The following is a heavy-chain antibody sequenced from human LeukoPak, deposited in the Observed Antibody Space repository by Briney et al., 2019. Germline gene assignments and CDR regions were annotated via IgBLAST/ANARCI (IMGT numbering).Heavy chain of an antibody. CDR3: ARDPYYYESSGCFFGAFDI. J-gene: IGHJ3*02. CDR1: GFTFSSYS. V-gene: IGHV3-21*01. Sequence: GGSLRLSCAASGFTFSSYSMNWVRQAPGKGLEWVSSISSSSSYIYYADSVKGRFTISRDNAKNSLHLQMNSLRAEDTAVYYCARDPYYYESSGCFFGAFDIWGQGTMVTVSS. D-gene: IGHD3-22*01. CDR2: ISSSSSYI.